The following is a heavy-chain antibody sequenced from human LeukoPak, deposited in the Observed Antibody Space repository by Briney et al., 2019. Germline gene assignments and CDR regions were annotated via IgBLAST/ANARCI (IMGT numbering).Heavy chain of an antibody. J-gene: IGHJ4*02. Sequence: GGSLRLSCAASGFIFSSYWMSWVRQAPGKGLEWVANIKQDGSEKYYVDSVKGRFTISRDNAKNSLYLQMNSLRAEDTAVYYCAKGSGPYGSGSYFDYWGQGTLVTVSS. CDR1: GFIFSSYW. D-gene: IGHD3-10*01. V-gene: IGHV3-7*03. CDR2: IKQDGSEK. CDR3: AKGSGPYGSGSYFDY.